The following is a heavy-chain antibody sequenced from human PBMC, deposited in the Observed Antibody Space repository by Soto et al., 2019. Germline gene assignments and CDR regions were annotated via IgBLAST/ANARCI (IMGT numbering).Heavy chain of an antibody. Sequence: GASVKVSCKASGGTFSSYAISWVRQAPGQGLEWMGGIIPIFGTANYAQKFQGRVTITADESTSTAYMELSSLRSEDTAVYYCARDYVYGGNWFDPWGQGTLVTVSS. V-gene: IGHV1-69*13. J-gene: IGHJ5*02. CDR2: IIPIFGTA. CDR1: GGTFSSYA. CDR3: ARDYVYGGNWFDP. D-gene: IGHD3-16*01.